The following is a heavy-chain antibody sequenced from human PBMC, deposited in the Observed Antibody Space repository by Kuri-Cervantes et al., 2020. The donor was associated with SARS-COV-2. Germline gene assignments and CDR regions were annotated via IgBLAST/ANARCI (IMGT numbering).Heavy chain of an antibody. CDR1: GFTFSSYS. CDR2: ISSSSSYI. V-gene: IGHV3-21*01. J-gene: IGHJ4*02. D-gene: IGHD5-18*01. CDR3: ARGQLWFDY. Sequence: GESLKISCAASGFTFSSYSMNWVRQAPGKGLEWVSSISSSSSYIYYADSVKGRFTISRDNAKNSLYLQMNSLRAEDTAVYYCARGQLWFDYWGQGTLVTRLL.